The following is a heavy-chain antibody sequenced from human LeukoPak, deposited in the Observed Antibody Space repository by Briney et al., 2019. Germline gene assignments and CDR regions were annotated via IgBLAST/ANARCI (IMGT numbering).Heavy chain of an antibody. J-gene: IGHJ4*02. Sequence: SETLSLTCAVYGGSFSGYYWGWIRQPPGKGLEWIGEINHSGSTNYNPSLKSRVTISVDTSKNQFSLKLSSVTAADTAVYYCASQGLAAAGTYGDYWGQGTLVTVSS. CDR3: ASQGLAAAGTYGDY. V-gene: IGHV4-34*01. CDR2: INHSGST. D-gene: IGHD6-13*01. CDR1: GGSFSGYY.